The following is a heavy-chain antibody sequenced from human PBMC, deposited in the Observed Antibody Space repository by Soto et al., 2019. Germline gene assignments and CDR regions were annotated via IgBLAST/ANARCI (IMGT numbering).Heavy chain of an antibody. CDR1: GFTFSSYG. CDR2: IWYDGSNK. V-gene: IGHV3-33*01. CDR3: ARGYSSSSGVFDY. Sequence: GGSLRLSCAASGFTFSSYGMHWVRQAPGKGLEWVAVIWYDGSNKYYADSVKGRFTISRDNSKNTLYLQMNSLRAEDTAVYYCARGYSSSSGVFDYWGQGTLVTVSS. J-gene: IGHJ4*02. D-gene: IGHD6-6*01.